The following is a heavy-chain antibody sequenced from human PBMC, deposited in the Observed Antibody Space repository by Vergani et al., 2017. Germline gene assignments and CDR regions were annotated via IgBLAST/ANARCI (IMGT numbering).Heavy chain of an antibody. CDR1: GGSFTSYY. CDR2: IDHTGRP. D-gene: IGHD4-11*01. J-gene: IGHJ6*03. Sequence: QVQLQQWGGGLLKPSETLSLTCVVNGGSFTSYYWTWIRQSPGEGLEWVGDIDHTGRPDYIPSLKSRLTMSVDKSRNQFSLTLNSVTATDTAIYFCARVNTETNGHLFYYYYMDVWGQGTAVTVS. V-gene: IGHV4-34*01. CDR3: ARVNTETNGHLFYYYYMDV.